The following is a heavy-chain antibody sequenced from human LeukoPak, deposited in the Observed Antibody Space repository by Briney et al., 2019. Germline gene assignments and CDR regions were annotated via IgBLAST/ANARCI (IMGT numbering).Heavy chain of an antibody. V-gene: IGHV4-4*02. CDR3: ARGGDVSRAFDI. Sequence: WIGEIYHSGSTNYNPSLKSRVTISVDKSKNQFSLKLSSVTAADTAVYYCARGGDVSRAFDIWGQGTMVTVSS. D-gene: IGHD2/OR15-2a*01. J-gene: IGHJ3*02. CDR2: IYHSGST.